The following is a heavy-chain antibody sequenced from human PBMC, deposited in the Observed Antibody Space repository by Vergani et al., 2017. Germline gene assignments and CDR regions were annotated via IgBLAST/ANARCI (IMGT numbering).Heavy chain of an antibody. CDR3: ARGVWGNDDYYYYMDV. CDR2: IYYSGST. J-gene: IGHJ6*03. CDR1: GGSISSYY. D-gene: IGHD3-16*01. V-gene: IGHV4-59*01. Sequence: QVQLQESGPGLVKPSETLSLTCTVSGGSISSYYWSWIRQPPGKGLEWIGYIYYSGSTNYNPALKSRVTISVDTSKNQFSLKLSSVTAADTAVYYCARGVWGNDDYYYYMDVWGKGTTVTVSS.